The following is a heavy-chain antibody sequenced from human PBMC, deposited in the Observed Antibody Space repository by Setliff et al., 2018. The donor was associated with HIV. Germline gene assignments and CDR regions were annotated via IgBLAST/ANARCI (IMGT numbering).Heavy chain of an antibody. J-gene: IGHJ4*02. D-gene: IGHD3-22*01. Sequence: KTSETLSLTCAVYGGSFSGYSWSWIRQPPGKGPEWIGEVYHSGSSNYNPSLKSRVTISVDTSKKQFSLKLSSVTAADTAVYHCARVADSSGYYHLDYWDQGTLVTVSS. CDR3: ARVADSSGYYHLDY. V-gene: IGHV4-34*01. CDR2: VYHSGSS. CDR1: GGSFSGYS.